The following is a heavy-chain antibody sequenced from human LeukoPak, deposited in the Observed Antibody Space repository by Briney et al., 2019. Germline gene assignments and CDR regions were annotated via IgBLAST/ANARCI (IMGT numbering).Heavy chain of an antibody. J-gene: IGHJ5*02. D-gene: IGHD1-7*01. CDR1: GGSTSSYY. Sequence: SETLSLTCTVSGGSTSSYYWSWIRQPPGKGLEWIGYIYYSGSTNYNPSLKSRVTISVDTSKNQFSLKLTSVTAADTAVYYCARRNPNWNYEAWGQGTLVTVSS. CDR3: ARRNPNWNYEA. V-gene: IGHV4-59*01. CDR2: IYYSGST.